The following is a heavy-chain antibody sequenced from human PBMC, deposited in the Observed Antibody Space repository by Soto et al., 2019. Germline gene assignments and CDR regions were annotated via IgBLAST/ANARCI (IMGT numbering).Heavy chain of an antibody. CDR3: ARDHGYYDL. CDR1: GYTFSSYS. Sequence: QFQMVQSGAELKQPGASVKISCKTSGYTFSSYSINWVRQTPGQGLEWMAWISTYSGNTHYAERVQGRVTVTLDKSARTAFMEMRGLTADDTPVYFCARDHGYYDLWGQGTLVTVSS. CDR2: ISTYSGNT. V-gene: IGHV1-18*04. J-gene: IGHJ4*02.